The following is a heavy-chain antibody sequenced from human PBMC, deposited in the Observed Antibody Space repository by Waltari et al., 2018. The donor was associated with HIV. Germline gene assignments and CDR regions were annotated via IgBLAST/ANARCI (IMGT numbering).Heavy chain of an antibody. D-gene: IGHD6-19*01. Sequence: QVQLVQSGAEVKKPGASVKVSCKASGYPFTGSYLPWVRQAPGQGLEWMGWINPNSGGTNYAQKFQGRVTMTRDTSISTAYMELSRLRSDDTAVYYCARDLYSSGWYAHWYFDLWGRGTLVTVSS. V-gene: IGHV1-2*02. J-gene: IGHJ2*01. CDR2: INPNSGGT. CDR3: ARDLYSSGWYAHWYFDL. CDR1: GYPFTGSY.